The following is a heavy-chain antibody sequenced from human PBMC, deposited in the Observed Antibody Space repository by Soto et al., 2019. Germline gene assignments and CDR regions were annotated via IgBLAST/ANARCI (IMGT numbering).Heavy chain of an antibody. CDR2: IYWDDGK. V-gene: IGHV2-5*02. D-gene: IGHD3-9*01. J-gene: IGHJ4*02. CDR1: GFSLSTSGVG. CDR3: AHRQASDILTGYYPFDY. Sequence: SGPTLVNPTQTLTLTCTFSGFSLSTSGVGVARIRQPPGKALEWLALIYWDDGKRYSPSLKTRLNITKDTSKNQVVLTLTNVDPVDTATYYCAHRQASDILTGYYPFDYWGQGSMVTVSS.